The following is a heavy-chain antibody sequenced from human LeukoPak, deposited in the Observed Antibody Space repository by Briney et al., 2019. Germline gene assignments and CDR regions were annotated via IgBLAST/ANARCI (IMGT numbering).Heavy chain of an antibody. CDR2: IYHSGST. J-gene: IGHJ4*02. Sequence: SETLSLTCTVSGGSISSGGYYWSWIRQPPGKGLEWIGYIYHSGSTYYNPSLKSRVTISVDRSKNQFSLKLSSVTAADTAVYYCARDRIAARFPDYWGQGTLVTVSS. D-gene: IGHD6-6*01. CDR1: GGSISSGGYY. V-gene: IGHV4-30-2*01. CDR3: ARDRIAARFPDY.